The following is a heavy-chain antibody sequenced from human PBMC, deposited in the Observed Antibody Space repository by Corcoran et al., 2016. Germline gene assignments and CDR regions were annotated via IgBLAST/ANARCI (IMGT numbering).Heavy chain of an antibody. CDR1: GFTFSNAW. D-gene: IGHD3-10*01. CDR2: IKSKTDGGPT. Sequence: EVQLVESGGGLVKPGGSLRLSCAASGFTFSNAWMTWVRQAPGKGLEWVGRIKSKTDGGPTDYAAPVKVRITISRENSKNTLYRQMNSLKTECAAVYYCTTHTYGSGRYYVVEFDYWGQGTLVTVYS. J-gene: IGHJ4*02. CDR3: TTHTYGSGRYYVVEFDY. V-gene: IGHV3-15*07.